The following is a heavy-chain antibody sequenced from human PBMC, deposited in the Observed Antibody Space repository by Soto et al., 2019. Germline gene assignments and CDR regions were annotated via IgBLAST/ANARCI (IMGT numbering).Heavy chain of an antibody. J-gene: IGHJ4*02. CDR3: GRLDGRTGYPYDY. CDR1: GYSFSSYW. V-gene: IGHV5-51*01. Sequence: PGESLKISFKGSGYSFSSYWIGLVRQMPGKDLDWMGIIYPGDSDTRYSPSFQGQVTISADKSISTAYLQWSSLKASDTAMYYCGRLDGRTGYPYDYWGQGTLVTVSS. D-gene: IGHD1-1*01. CDR2: IYPGDSDT.